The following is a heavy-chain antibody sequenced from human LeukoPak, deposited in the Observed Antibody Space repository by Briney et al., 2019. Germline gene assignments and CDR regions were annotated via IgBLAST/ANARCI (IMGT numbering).Heavy chain of an antibody. J-gene: IGHJ4*02. Sequence: PGGSLRLSCTASGFTFSTYAMTWVRQAPGKGLDWVSVISHGGDSAWYADSVKGRFTISRDNSKSTLFLQMNSLRADDTAIYYCAKGRSGWYEGLDYWGQGILVTVSS. CDR1: GFTFSTYA. CDR3: AKGRSGWYEGLDY. D-gene: IGHD6-19*01. V-gene: IGHV3-23*01. CDR2: ISHGGDSA.